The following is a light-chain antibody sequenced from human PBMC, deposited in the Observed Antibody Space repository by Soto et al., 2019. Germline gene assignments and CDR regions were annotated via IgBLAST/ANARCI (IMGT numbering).Light chain of an antibody. CDR1: QSVSSNY. CDR3: QQYNNWPWT. CDR2: GAS. Sequence: IVLTQSPGTLSLSPGERGALSCRASQSVSSNYVAWYQQKPGQAPRLLISGASNRATGTPDRFRGSGSGTDFTLTITRLEPEDFAVYYCQQYNNWPWTFGQGTKVDI. J-gene: IGKJ1*01. V-gene: IGKV3-20*01.